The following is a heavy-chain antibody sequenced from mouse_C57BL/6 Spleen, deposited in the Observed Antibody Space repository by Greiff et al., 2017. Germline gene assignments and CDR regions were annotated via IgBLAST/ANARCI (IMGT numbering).Heavy chain of an antibody. CDR3: TPYSPSGFAY. Sequence: VQLQQSGAELVRPGDSVKLSCTASGFNIKDYYMHWVKQRPEQGLEWIGRIDPEDGDTEYAPKFQGKATMTADTSSNTAYLQLSSLTSEDTAVYYCTPYSPSGFAYWGQGTLVTVSA. D-gene: IGHD2-10*01. J-gene: IGHJ3*01. CDR2: IDPEDGDT. V-gene: IGHV14-1*01. CDR1: GFNIKDYY.